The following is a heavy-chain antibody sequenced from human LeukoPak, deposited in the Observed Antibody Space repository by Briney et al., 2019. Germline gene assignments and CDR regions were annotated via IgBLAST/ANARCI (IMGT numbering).Heavy chain of an antibody. V-gene: IGHV3-23*01. J-gene: IGHJ3*02. Sequence: GGSLRLSCAASGFTFSSYAMSWVRQAPGKGLEWVSAISGSGGSTYYADSVKGRFTISRDNSKNTLYLQMNSLRAEDTAVYYCALYRGGDCSSAAFDIWGQGTMVTVSS. D-gene: IGHD2-21*01. CDR3: ALYRGGDCSSAAFDI. CDR2: ISGSGGST. CDR1: GFTFSSYA.